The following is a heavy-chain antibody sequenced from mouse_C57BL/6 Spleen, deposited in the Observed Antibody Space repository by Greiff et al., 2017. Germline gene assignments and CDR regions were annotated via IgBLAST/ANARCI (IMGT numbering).Heavy chain of an antibody. CDR3: TPLGRGVFFDY. CDR1: GFNIKDDY. J-gene: IGHJ2*01. D-gene: IGHD4-1*01. Sequence: VQLQQSGAELVRPGASVKLSCTASGFNIKDDYMHWVKQRPEQGLEWIGWIDPENGDTEYASKFQGKATITADTSSNTAYLQLSSLTSEDTAVYYCTPLGRGVFFDYGGQGTTLTVSS. V-gene: IGHV14-4*01. CDR2: IDPENGDT.